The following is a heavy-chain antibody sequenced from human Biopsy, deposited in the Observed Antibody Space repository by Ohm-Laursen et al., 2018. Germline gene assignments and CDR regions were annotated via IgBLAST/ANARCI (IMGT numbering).Heavy chain of an antibody. J-gene: IGHJ6*02. CDR3: ARATNSTGWPYFYFYGMDV. CDR1: GGSISSVY. V-gene: IGHV4-59*01. Sequence: SQTLSFTCTVSGGSISSVYWIWIRQTPGKGLEGIGYIYYSGSTNYNPSLKSRVTISVDTSKNQFSLRLNSVTAADTAVYYCARATNSTGWPYFYFYGMDVWGQGTTVTVSS. D-gene: IGHD2/OR15-2a*01. CDR2: IYYSGST.